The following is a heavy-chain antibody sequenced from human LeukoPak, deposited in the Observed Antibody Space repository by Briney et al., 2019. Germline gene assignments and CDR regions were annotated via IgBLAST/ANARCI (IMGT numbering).Heavy chain of an antibody. J-gene: IGHJ6*03. V-gene: IGHV1-8*02. Sequence: AASVKVSCKASGYTFTSYYMHWVRQATGQGLEWMGWMNPNSGNTGYAQKFQGRVTMTRNTSISTAYMELSSLRSEDTAVYYCARGRKHSSSWLYYYYMDVWGKGTTVTISS. D-gene: IGHD6-13*01. CDR2: MNPNSGNT. CDR1: GYTFTSYY. CDR3: ARGRKHSSSWLYYYYMDV.